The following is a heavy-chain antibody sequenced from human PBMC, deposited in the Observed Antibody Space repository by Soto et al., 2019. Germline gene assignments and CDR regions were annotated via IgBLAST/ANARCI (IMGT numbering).Heavy chain of an antibody. D-gene: IGHD1-26*01. V-gene: IGHV1-3*01. Sequence: GASVKVSCKASGYTFTTYALHWVRQAPGQRPEWMGWINPASGHTKYSKKFQDRVTITRDTSASTGYMELSSLRSEDTAVYYCGRSVVGATGEILYNAMDVWGQGTTVTVPS. CDR1: GYTFTTYA. CDR3: GRSVVGATGEILYNAMDV. J-gene: IGHJ6*02. CDR2: INPASGHT.